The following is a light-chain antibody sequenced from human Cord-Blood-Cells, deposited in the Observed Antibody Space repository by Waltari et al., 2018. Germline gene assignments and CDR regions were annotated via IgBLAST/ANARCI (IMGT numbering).Light chain of an antibody. CDR3: NSRDSSRNHVV. Sequence: SSELTQDPAVSVALGQTVRITFQGDSLRSQDAGRYQQKPGQAPVLVIYGKNNRPSGLPDRFSGSSSGNTASLTITGAQAEDEADYYCNSRDSSRNHVVFGGGTKLTVL. J-gene: IGLJ2*01. V-gene: IGLV3-19*01. CDR2: GKN. CDR1: SLRSQD.